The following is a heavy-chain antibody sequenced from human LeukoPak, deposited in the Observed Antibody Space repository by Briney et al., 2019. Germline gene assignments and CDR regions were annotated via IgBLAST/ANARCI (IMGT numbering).Heavy chain of an antibody. Sequence: PGGSLRLSCAASGFTFSSYEMNWVRQAPGKWLEWVSYISSSGSTIYYADSVKGRFTISRDNAKKSLYLQMNSLRAEDTAVYYCARGGRDGYNAFDYWGQGTLVTVSS. J-gene: IGHJ4*02. CDR1: GFTFSSYE. D-gene: IGHD5-24*01. V-gene: IGHV3-48*03. CDR2: ISSSGSTI. CDR3: ARGGRDGYNAFDY.